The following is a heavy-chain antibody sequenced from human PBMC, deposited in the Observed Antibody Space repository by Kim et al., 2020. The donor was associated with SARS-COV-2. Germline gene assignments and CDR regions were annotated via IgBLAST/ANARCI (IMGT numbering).Heavy chain of an antibody. V-gene: IGHV4-59*01. Sequence: GTTNYNPSLKSRVTISVDTSKNQFSLKLTSVTAADTAVYYCARDRDGYPYWGQGTLVIVSS. CDR3: ARDRDGYPY. J-gene: IGHJ4*02. CDR2: GTT. D-gene: IGHD2-21*02.